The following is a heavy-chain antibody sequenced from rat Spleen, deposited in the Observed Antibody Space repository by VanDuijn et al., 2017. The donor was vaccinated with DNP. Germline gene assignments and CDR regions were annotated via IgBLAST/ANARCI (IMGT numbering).Heavy chain of an antibody. Sequence: EVQLVESGGDLVQPGRSLKLSCVASGFTFSDYYMAWVRQAPTKGLEWVAYITYDGGSTYYGDSVKGRFTISRDNAKSTLYLQMNSLRSDDMATYYCARHIWTGYYFDYWGQGVMVTVSS. CDR1: GFTFSDYY. CDR2: ITYDGGST. D-gene: IGHD5-1*01. CDR3: ARHIWTGYYFDY. V-gene: IGHV5-22*01. J-gene: IGHJ2*01.